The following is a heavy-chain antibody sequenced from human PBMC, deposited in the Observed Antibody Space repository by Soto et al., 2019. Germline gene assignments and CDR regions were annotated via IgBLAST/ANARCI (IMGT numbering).Heavy chain of an antibody. D-gene: IGHD2-2*01. Sequence: GGSLRLSCAASGFTFSDSYMSWIRQAPGKGLEWVSYISSSGSTIYYADSVKGRSTISRDNAKNSLYLQMNSLRAEDTAVYYCAMFQQLLFSALDYWGPGTLVTLSS. CDR1: GFTFSDSY. J-gene: IGHJ4*02. CDR3: AMFQQLLFSALDY. CDR2: ISSSGSTI. V-gene: IGHV3-11*01.